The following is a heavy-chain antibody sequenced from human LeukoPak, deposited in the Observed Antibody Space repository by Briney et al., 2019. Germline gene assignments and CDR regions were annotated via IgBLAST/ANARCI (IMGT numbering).Heavy chain of an antibody. J-gene: IGHJ4*02. Sequence: GGSLRLSFATFGFNFSSYGLHWGRQAPGKGPEWVAVISYDGSNKYYADSVKGRFTISRDNSKNTLYLQMNSPRAEDTAVYYCAKSTASGYSNDYWGQGTLVTVSS. CDR2: ISYDGSNK. V-gene: IGHV3-30*18. CDR1: GFNFSSYG. CDR3: AKSTASGYSNDY. D-gene: IGHD3-22*01.